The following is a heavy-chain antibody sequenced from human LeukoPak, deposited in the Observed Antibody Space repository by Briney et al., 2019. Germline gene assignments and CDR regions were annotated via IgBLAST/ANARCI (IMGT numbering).Heavy chain of an antibody. Sequence: GESLKISCKGSGYSFTSYWIGWVRQMPGKGLEWMGSIYPGDSDTRYSPSFQGQVTISANKSISTAYMQWSSLKASDTAMYYCAIYGAPTVTPEHYWGQGTLVTVSS. CDR3: AIYGAPTVTPEHY. J-gene: IGHJ4*02. V-gene: IGHV5-51*01. D-gene: IGHD4-17*01. CDR1: GYSFTSYW. CDR2: IYPGDSDT.